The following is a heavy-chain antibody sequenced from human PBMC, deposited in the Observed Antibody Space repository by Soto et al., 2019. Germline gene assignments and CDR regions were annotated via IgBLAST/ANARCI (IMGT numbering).Heavy chain of an antibody. Sequence: PVGSLTLSCAASGFTFSDAWMSWVRQAPGEGLDWGGGSKCKSDGGTTEYAAPVRGRFTISRDDSKNTMYLDLNCLKTEDTAGYNCSTDQWRIAVVVGSTGYFNPWGQGTPVTVSS. J-gene: IGHJ5*02. CDR2: SKCKSDGGTT. CDR1: GFTFSDAW. D-gene: IGHD2-15*01. V-gene: IGHV3-15*01. CDR3: STDQWRIAVVVGSTGYFNP.